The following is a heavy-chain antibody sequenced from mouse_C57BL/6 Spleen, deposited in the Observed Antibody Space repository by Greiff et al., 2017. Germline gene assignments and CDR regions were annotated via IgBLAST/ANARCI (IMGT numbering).Heavy chain of an antibody. CDR3: ARWDGYYGYFDV. D-gene: IGHD2-3*01. CDR1: GYTFTSYW. J-gene: IGHJ1*03. CDR2: IHPNSGST. V-gene: IGHV1-64*01. Sequence: VQLQQPGAELVKPGASVKLSCKASGYTFTSYWMPWVKQRPGQGLEWIGMIHPNSGSTNYNEKFKSKATLTVDKSSSTAYMQLSSLTSEDSAVYYCARWDGYYGYFDVWGTGTTVTVSS.